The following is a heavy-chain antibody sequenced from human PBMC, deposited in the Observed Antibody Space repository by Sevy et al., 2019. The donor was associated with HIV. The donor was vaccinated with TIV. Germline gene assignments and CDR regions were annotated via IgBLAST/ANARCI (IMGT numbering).Heavy chain of an antibody. V-gene: IGHV1-2*02. CDR1: GYTFTDYY. J-gene: IGHJ4*01. D-gene: IGHD1-26*01. CDR3: TRDDIYTHPWEFDW. CDR2: INPNNGDS. Sequence: ASVKVSCKSSGYTFTDYYMHWVRQAPGQGLEWMGWINPNNGDSRSAQKFQGRVTLTRERSISTAYMGLSRLRSDDTAIYFCTRDDIYTHPWEFDWWGHGALVTVSS.